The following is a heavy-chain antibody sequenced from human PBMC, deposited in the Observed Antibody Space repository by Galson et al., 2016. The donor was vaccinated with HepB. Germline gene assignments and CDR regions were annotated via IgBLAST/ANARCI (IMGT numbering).Heavy chain of an antibody. J-gene: IGHJ4*02. CDR1: GSTFSNFW. D-gene: IGHD5-18*01. CDR2: IKRDGSQI. Sequence: SLRLSCAASGSTFSNFWMDWVRQAPGQGLEWVANIKRDGSQIDYVDSVKGRFTISRDNFQNSLFLQMNSLRAEDTAVYYCARAQWRQARRAAYLDYWGQGALVTVSS. CDR3: ARAQWRQARRAAYLDY. V-gene: IGHV3-7*04.